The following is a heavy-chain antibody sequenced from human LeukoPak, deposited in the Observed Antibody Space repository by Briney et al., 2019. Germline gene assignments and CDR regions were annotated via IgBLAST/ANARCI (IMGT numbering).Heavy chain of an antibody. Sequence: PGGSLRLSXAASGFTFSSYWMHWVRQAPGKGLVWVSRIYSDGSSTSYADSVKGRFTISRDNAKNTLYLQMNSLRAEDTAVYYCAREACSSTSCYRGNDYWGQGTLVTVSS. D-gene: IGHD2-2*02. J-gene: IGHJ4*02. CDR1: GFTFSSYW. CDR2: IYSDGSST. V-gene: IGHV3-74*01. CDR3: AREACSSTSCYRGNDY.